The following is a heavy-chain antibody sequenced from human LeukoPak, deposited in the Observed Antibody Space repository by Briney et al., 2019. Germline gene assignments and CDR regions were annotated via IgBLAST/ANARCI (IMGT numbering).Heavy chain of an antibody. CDR1: DGSISSYY. Sequence: SETLSLTCTVSDGSISSYYWSLIRQPPGKGLEWIGYIYYSGSTNYNSSLKSRVTISVDTSKNQFSLKLSSVTAADTAVYYCARHDNDYVWGSYRTGYYFDYWGQGTLVTVSS. J-gene: IGHJ4*02. D-gene: IGHD3-16*02. CDR3: ARHDNDYVWGSYRTGYYFDY. V-gene: IGHV4-59*08. CDR2: IYYSGST.